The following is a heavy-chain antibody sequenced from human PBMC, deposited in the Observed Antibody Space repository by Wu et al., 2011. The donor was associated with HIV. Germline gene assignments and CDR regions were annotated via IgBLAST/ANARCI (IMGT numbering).Heavy chain of an antibody. V-gene: IGHV5-51*01. CDR2: IYAGDSET. CDR1: GYSFTNYW. CDR3: ARHRSPANVGKLYYYGFXV. D-gene: IGHD4/OR15-4a*01. J-gene: IGHJ6*02. Sequence: VQLVQSGAEVKKPGESLKISCKGSGYSFTNYWIGWVRQMPGKGLEWMGIIYAGDSETRYSPSFQGQVTMSADKSISTAYLQWSSLKASDTAMYYXARHRSPANVGKLYYYGFXVWAKGPWSPSP.